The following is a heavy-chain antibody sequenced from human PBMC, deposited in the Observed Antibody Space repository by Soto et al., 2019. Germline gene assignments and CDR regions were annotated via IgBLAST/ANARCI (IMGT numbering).Heavy chain of an antibody. D-gene: IGHD3-10*01. J-gene: IGHJ5*02. Sequence: PSETLSLTCTVSGGSISSYYWSWIRQPPGKGLEWIGYIYYSGSTNYNPSPRSRVTISADTSKNQFSLKLSSVTAADTAVYYCARDMQSGGGFHESYYNQDGNWFDPWGQGTLVTVSS. CDR3: ARDMQSGGGFHESYYNQDGNWFDP. V-gene: IGHV4-59*01. CDR1: GGSISSYY. CDR2: IYYSGST.